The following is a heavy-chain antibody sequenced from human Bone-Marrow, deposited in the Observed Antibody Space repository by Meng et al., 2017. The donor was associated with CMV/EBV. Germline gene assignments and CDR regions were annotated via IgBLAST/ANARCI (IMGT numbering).Heavy chain of an antibody. Sequence: ASVKVSCKASGYTFTSYDINWVRQATGQGLEWMGWMNPNSGNTGYAQKFQGRVTITRNTSISTAYMELSSLRSEDTAVYYCARASGRITIFGVVPPYGMDVWGQGTTVTVSS. D-gene: IGHD3-3*01. CDR3: ARASGRITIFGVVPPYGMDV. CDR2: MNPNSGNT. V-gene: IGHV1-8*03. J-gene: IGHJ6*02. CDR1: GYTFTSYD.